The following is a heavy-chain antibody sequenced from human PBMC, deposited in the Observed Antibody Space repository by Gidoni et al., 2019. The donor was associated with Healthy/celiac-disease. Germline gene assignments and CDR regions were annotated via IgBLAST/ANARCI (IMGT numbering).Heavy chain of an antibody. V-gene: IGHV3-21*01. Sequence: EVQLVESGGGLVKPGGSLRLSCAASGFTFSSYSMNWVRRAPGKGLEWVSSISSSSSYIYYADSVKGRFTISRDNAKNSLYLQMNSLRAEDTAVYYCARDLGYSYGYEGYFDYWGQGTLVTVSS. CDR1: GFTFSSYS. CDR3: ARDLGYSYGYEGYFDY. D-gene: IGHD5-18*01. J-gene: IGHJ4*02. CDR2: ISSSSSYI.